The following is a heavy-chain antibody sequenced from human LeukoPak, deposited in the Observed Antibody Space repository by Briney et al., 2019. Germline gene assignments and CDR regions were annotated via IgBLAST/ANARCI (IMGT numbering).Heavy chain of an antibody. CDR3: AREGEGWIDY. J-gene: IGHJ4*02. D-gene: IGHD3-10*01. CDR1: GFTFSSYS. Sequence: SGGSLRLSCAASGFTFSSYSMNWVRQAPGKGLEWVSSISSSSSYIYYADSVKGRFTISRDNAKNSLYLQMNSLGAEDTAVYYCAREGEGWIDYWGQGTLVTVSS. V-gene: IGHV3-21*01. CDR2: ISSSSSYI.